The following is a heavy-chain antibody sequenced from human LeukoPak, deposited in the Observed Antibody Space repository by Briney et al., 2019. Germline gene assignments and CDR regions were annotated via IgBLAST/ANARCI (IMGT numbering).Heavy chain of an antibody. CDR2: IGGGGTNT. CDR3: ANSRGYGSGNL. CDR1: RFTFSSYA. V-gene: IGHV3-23*01. Sequence: GGSLRLSCAASRFTFSSYAISWVRQAPGKGLEWVSAIGGGGTNTYYAESVKGRFTISRDNSKNTVYLQMRAEDTAVYYCANSRGYGSGNLWGQGTLVTVSS. D-gene: IGHD3-10*01. J-gene: IGHJ5*02.